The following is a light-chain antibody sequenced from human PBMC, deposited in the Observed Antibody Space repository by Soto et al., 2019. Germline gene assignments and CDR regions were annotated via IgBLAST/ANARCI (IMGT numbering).Light chain of an antibody. Sequence: DIQMTQSPSSLSASVGDRVTITCRASQSISSYLNWYQQKPGKAPKLLIYAASSLQSGVPSRFSGSGSGTDFTLTISRLQPEDFETYYCQQSYSTPRTFGQGTKLEIK. CDR1: QSISSY. CDR3: QQSYSTPRT. V-gene: IGKV1-39*01. J-gene: IGKJ2*01. CDR2: AAS.